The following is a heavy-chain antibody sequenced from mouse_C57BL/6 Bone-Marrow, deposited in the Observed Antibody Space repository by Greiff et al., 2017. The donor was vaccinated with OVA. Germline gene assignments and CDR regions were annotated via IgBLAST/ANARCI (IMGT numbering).Heavy chain of an antibody. CDR3: ARRGSSYGYWYFDV. V-gene: IGHV5-6*02. CDR1: GFTFSSYG. D-gene: IGHD1-1*01. Sequence: EVKLMESGGDLVKPGGSLKLSCAASGFTFSSYGMSWVRQTPDKRLEWVATISSGGSYTYYPDSVKGRFTISRDNAKNTLYLQMSSLKSEDTAMYYCARRGSSYGYWYFDVWGTGTTVTVSS. CDR2: ISSGGSYT. J-gene: IGHJ1*03.